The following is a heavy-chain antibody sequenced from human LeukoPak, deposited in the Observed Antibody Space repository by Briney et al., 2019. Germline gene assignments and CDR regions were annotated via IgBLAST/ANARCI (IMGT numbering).Heavy chain of an antibody. Sequence: PSETLSLTCTVSGGSISSYYWSWIRQPPGKGLEWIGYIYYSGSTNYNPSLKSRVTISVYTSKNQFSLKLSSLTAADTAVYYCARNPSRYDYVWGSYPPSWFDPWGQGTLVTVSS. V-gene: IGHV4-59*01. D-gene: IGHD3-16*01. CDR3: ARNPSRYDYVWGSYPPSWFDP. CDR2: IYYSGST. CDR1: GGSISSYY. J-gene: IGHJ5*02.